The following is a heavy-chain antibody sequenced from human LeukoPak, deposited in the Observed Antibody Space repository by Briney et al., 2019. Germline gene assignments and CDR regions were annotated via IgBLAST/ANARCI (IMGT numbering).Heavy chain of an antibody. V-gene: IGHV3-48*04. CDR1: GFNFRTYS. CDR3: ARDDGVWDAFDI. J-gene: IGHJ3*02. CDR2: IGSGIT. Sequence: GGSLRLSCAASGFNFRTYSMNWVRQAPGKGLEWVSHIGSGITYADSVKGRFTISRDSAKNSLYLQMNSLRAEDTAVYYCARDDGVWDAFDIWGQGTMVTVSS. D-gene: IGHD3-10*01.